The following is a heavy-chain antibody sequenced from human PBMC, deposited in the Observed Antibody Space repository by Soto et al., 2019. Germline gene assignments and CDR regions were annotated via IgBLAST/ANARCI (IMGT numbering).Heavy chain of an antibody. CDR1: GGSISSGGYS. V-gene: IGHV4-30-2*01. D-gene: IGHD3-10*01. Sequence: QLQLHESGSGLVKPSQTLSLTCAVSGGSISSGGYSWSWIRHPPGQGLEWIGYIYHSGSTYNNPSLKSRVTISVDRCKNQFALKLSCVTAADTAVYYCARGPPLGYWGQGNLVTVSS. CDR2: IYHSGST. CDR3: ARGPPLGY. J-gene: IGHJ4*02.